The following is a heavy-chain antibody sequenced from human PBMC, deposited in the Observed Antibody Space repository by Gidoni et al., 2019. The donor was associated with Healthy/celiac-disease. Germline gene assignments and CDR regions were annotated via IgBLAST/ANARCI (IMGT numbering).Heavy chain of an antibody. V-gene: IGHV2-5*02. J-gene: IGHJ6*02. D-gene: IGHD6-19*01. Sequence: QITLKESGPTLAKPTQTLTLNCTFSGFSLSTSGVGVGWTRQPPGKALEWLALIYRDYDKRNSPSPKSRLTITKDTSKNQVVLTMTNMDPVDTATYYCAHTRMLGSSSGWYGDYYYYGMDVWGQGTTVTVSS. CDR2: IYRDYDK. CDR3: AHTRMLGSSSGWYGDYYYYGMDV. CDR1: GFSLSTSGVG.